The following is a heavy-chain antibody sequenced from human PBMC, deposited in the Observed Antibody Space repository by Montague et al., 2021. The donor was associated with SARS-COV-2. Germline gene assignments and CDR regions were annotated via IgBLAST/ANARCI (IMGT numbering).Heavy chain of an antibody. CDR2: ISYDGSNK. J-gene: IGHJ4*02. D-gene: IGHD6-6*01. CDR3: ARDMNYGSSSPFDY. CDR1: GVTFSSYA. V-gene: IGHV3-30-3*01. Sequence: SLRLSCAASGVTFSSYAMHWVRQAPGKGLEWVAVISYDGSNKYYADSVKGRFTISRDNSKNTLYLQMNSLRAEDTAVYYCARDMNYGSSSPFDYWGQGTLVTVSS.